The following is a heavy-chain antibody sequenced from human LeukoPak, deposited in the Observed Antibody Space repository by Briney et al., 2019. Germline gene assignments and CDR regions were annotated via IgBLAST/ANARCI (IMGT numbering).Heavy chain of an antibody. CDR3: ATDYYYDSSGSLTVNY. V-gene: IGHV1-24*01. Sequence: ASVKVSCKVSGYTLTELSMHWVRQAPGKGLEWMGGFDPEDGETIYAQKFQGRVTMTEDTSTDTAYMELSSLRSEDTAVCYCATDYYYDSSGSLTVNYWGQGTLVTVSS. J-gene: IGHJ4*02. CDR2: FDPEDGET. D-gene: IGHD3-22*01. CDR1: GYTLTELS.